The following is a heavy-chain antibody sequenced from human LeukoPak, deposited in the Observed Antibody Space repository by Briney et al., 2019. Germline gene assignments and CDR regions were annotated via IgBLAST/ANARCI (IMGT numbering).Heavy chain of an antibody. D-gene: IGHD6-13*01. CDR1: GFTFSSYW. V-gene: IGHV3-7*01. CDR2: IKQDGSEK. CDR3: ARVTAAAFFYCYYYYMDV. Sequence: PGGSLRLSCAASGFTFSSYWMSWVRQAPGKGLEWVANIKQDGSEKYYVDSVKGRFTISRDNAKNSLYLQMNSLRAEDTAVYYCARVTAAAFFYCYYYYMDVWGKGTTVTISS. J-gene: IGHJ6*03.